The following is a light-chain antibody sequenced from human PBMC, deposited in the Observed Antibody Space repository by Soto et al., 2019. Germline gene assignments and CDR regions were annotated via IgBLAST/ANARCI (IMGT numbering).Light chain of an antibody. J-gene: IGKJ1*01. V-gene: IGKV3-20*01. CDR2: DVF. CDR3: QQYGIPPT. CDR1: QSVSSSY. Sequence: EIVLTQSPGTLSLSPGEGATLSCRSSQSVSSSYLAWYQQKPGQAPRLLIYDVFTRATGIPDRFSGSGSGTAFTLTISRLEPEDFAVYYCQQYGIPPTFGQGTKVEIK.